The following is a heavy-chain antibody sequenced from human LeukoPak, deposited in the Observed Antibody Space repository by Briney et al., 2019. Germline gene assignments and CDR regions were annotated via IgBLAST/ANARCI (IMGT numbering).Heavy chain of an antibody. Sequence: SETLSLTCAVYGGSFSGYYWSWIRQPPGKGLEWIGEINHSGSTNYNPSLKSRVTMAIDTSKNQISLNLTSVTAADTAVYYCARVRGASYIDSWGQATLVSVSS. J-gene: IGHJ4*02. V-gene: IGHV4-34*01. CDR1: GGSFSGYY. CDR3: ARVRGASYIDS. D-gene: IGHD1-26*01. CDR2: INHSGST.